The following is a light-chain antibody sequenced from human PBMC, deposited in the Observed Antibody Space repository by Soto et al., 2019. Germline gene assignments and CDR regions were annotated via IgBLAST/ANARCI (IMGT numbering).Light chain of an antibody. Sequence: QLVLTQPPSASGTPGQRVTISCSGSSSNIGSNGVNWYRQLPGTAPKLLLYSNNQRPSGVRDRFSGSKSGTSAALAISGLQSEDEADYYCAAWDDSLNGVFGGGTQLTVL. CDR1: SSNIGSNG. CDR3: AAWDDSLNGV. CDR2: SNN. V-gene: IGLV1-44*01. J-gene: IGLJ2*01.